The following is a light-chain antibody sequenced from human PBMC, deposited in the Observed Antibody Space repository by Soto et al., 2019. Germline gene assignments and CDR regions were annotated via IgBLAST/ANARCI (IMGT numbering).Light chain of an antibody. V-gene: IGLV1-40*01. J-gene: IGLJ2*01. CDR1: NSNIGAGFD. CDR2: GNI. Sequence: QSVLTQPPSVSGAPGQRVTISCTGSNSNIGAGFDVYWYQQLPGTAPKLLIHGNIARASGVPDRISGSNSGTSASLAISGLQPEDEADYYCQSYDSTLSAVIFGGGTKLTVL. CDR3: QSYDSTLSAVI.